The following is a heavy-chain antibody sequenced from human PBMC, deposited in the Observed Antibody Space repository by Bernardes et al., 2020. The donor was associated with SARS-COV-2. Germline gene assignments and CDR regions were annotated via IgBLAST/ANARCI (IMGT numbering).Heavy chain of an antibody. Sequence: GGSLRLSCAASGFTVSSNYMSWVRQAPGKGLEWVSVIYTGGSTYYADSVKGRFTISRDNSKNTLYLQMNSLRAEDTAVYYCARVGSGYYDSSGYYNLGYFDYWGQGTLVTVSS. V-gene: IGHV3-53*01. J-gene: IGHJ4*02. CDR2: IYTGGST. CDR1: GFTVSSNY. CDR3: ARVGSGYYDSSGYYNLGYFDY. D-gene: IGHD3-22*01.